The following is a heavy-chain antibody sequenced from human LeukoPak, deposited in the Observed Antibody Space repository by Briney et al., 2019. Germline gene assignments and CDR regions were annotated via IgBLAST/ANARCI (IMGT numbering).Heavy chain of an antibody. CDR3: ATWRGSFYDY. CDR1: GYTFTAYY. J-gene: IGHJ4*02. D-gene: IGHD2/OR15-2a*01. CDR2: IDPNSDGT. V-gene: IGHV1-2*06. Sequence: ASVKASCKASGYTFTAYYIHWVRQAPGQGLEWMGQIDPNSDGTKYAQKFQGRVTMTRDTSISTAYMQVSRLRSDDTAVYYCATWRGSFYDYWGQGTLVTVSS.